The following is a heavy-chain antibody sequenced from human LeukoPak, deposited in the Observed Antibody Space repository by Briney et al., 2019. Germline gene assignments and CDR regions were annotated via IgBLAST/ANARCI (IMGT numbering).Heavy chain of an antibody. CDR2: INSSSGTI. Sequence: GGSLRLSCAASGFKLIGYSMNWVRQAPGKGLEWVSYINSSSGTIIYADSVKGRFTISRGNAKNSLYLQMNSLRAEDTAVYYCAKEGDNTGYRYFDDGGQGTLVTVS. CDR1: GFKLIGYS. D-gene: IGHD3-22*01. J-gene: IGHJ4*02. V-gene: IGHV3-48*04. CDR3: AKEGDNTGYRYFDD.